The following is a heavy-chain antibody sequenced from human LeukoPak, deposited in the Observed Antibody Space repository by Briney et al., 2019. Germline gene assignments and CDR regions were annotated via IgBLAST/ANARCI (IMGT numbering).Heavy chain of an antibody. CDR2: IYYSGST. CDR3: AEYTSSSAYFDH. CDR1: GGSISSSSYH. V-gene: IGHV4-39*01. Sequence: PSETLSLTCIVSGGSISSSSYHCGWTRQPPGKGLEWIGNIYYSGSTYYNPSLKSRVTMSVDTSKNQFSLRVNSVTAADTAVYYCAEYTSSSAYFDHWGQGTLVTVSS. D-gene: IGHD6-6*01. J-gene: IGHJ4*02.